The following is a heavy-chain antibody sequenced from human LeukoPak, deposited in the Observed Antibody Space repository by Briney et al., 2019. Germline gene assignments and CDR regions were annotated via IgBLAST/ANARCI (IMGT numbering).Heavy chain of an antibody. CDR1: GASISRYY. Sequence: PSETLSLTCTVAGASISRYYWSWIRQPPGKGLEWIGYIYNSETTNYNPSLKSRVAMSLYTSKSQFSLRLRSVTAADTALYFCAGGGYCSSASCFAPLFDWWGRGILVTVSS. CDR3: AGGGYCSSASCFAPLFDW. J-gene: IGHJ4*02. CDR2: IYNSETT. D-gene: IGHD2-2*01. V-gene: IGHV4-59*01.